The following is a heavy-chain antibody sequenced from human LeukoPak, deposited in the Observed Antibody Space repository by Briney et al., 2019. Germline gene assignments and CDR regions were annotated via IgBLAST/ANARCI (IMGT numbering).Heavy chain of an antibody. CDR3: ARSIYSGYEGDFDY. V-gene: IGHV4-34*01. D-gene: IGHD5-12*01. Sequence: KSSETLSLTCGVNGGSFSDHYWSWIRQTPGKGLEWIGYINQGGSTNSNPSLKSRVTISVDTSKNQFSLKLSSVTAADTAVYYCARSIYSGYEGDFDYWGQGTLVTVSS. J-gene: IGHJ4*02. CDR2: INQGGST. CDR1: GGSFSDHY.